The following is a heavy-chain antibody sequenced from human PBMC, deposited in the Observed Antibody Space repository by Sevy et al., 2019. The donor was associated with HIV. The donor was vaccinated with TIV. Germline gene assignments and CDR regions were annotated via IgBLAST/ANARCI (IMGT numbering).Heavy chain of an antibody. V-gene: IGHV3-23*01. J-gene: IGHJ3*02. CDR1: AFTFSSYA. D-gene: IGHD3-10*01. Sequence: GGSLRLSCAASAFTFSSYAMSWVRQAPGKGLEWVSAISGSGGSTYYADSVKGRFTISRDNSKNTLYLQMNSLRAEDTAVYYCAKETSITMVRGVLEAFDIWGQGTMVTVSS. CDR2: ISGSGGST. CDR3: AKETSITMVRGVLEAFDI.